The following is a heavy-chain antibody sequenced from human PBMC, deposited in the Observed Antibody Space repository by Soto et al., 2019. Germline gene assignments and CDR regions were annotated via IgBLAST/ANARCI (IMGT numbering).Heavy chain of an antibody. CDR3: AKDGHGSSGYPDAFDV. Sequence: GGSLRLSCAASGFTFSSYAMSWVRQAPGKGLEWVSSISGSGGSTYYADSVKGRFTISRDNSKNTVYLQMNSLRAEDTAVYFCAKDGHGSSGYPDAFDVWGQGTLVTVSS. D-gene: IGHD3-22*01. CDR2: ISGSGGST. CDR1: GFTFSSYA. V-gene: IGHV3-23*01. J-gene: IGHJ3*01.